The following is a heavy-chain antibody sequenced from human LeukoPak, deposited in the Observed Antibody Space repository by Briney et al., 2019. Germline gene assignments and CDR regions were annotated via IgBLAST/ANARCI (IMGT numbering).Heavy chain of an antibody. D-gene: IGHD1-26*01. J-gene: IGHJ3*02. Sequence: PGGSLRLSCAASGFTFSNYEMIWVRQAPGKGLEWVSRINSDGSTTSYADSVKGRFTISRDNAKNTLYLQMNSLRAEDTAVYYCARALGDAFDIWGQGTMVTVSS. CDR3: ARALGDAFDI. CDR1: GFTFSNYE. V-gene: IGHV3-74*01. CDR2: INSDGSTT.